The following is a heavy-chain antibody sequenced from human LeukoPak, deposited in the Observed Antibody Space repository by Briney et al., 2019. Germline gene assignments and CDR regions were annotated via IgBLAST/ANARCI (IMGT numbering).Heavy chain of an antibody. J-gene: IGHJ5*02. CDR1: GGSISSGDYY. V-gene: IGHV4-30-4*01. CDR2: IYNSGSA. D-gene: IGHD3-10*01. CDR3: ARRLDYSGSGTFSFDP. Sequence: SETLSLTCTVSGGSISSGDYYWSWIRQPPGKGLEWIGYIYNSGSAYYTPSLKSRLTLSVDTSKNQFSLELSSVTAADAAVYYCARRLDYSGSGTFSFDPWGQGALVTVSS.